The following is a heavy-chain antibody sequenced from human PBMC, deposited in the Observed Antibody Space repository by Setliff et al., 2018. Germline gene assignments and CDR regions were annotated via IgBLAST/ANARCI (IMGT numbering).Heavy chain of an antibody. D-gene: IGHD6-13*01. CDR3: ARGINSVSWTPKY. J-gene: IGHJ4*02. CDR2: IYTRGST. V-gene: IGHV4-4*08. Sequence: SETLSLTCTVSGGSISSYYWSWIRQPPGKGLEWIGYIYTRGSTNYNPSLRSRMTISLDMSKNQSSLTLRSVTAADTAMYYCARGINSVSWTPKYWGRGTLVTVSS. CDR1: GGSISSYY.